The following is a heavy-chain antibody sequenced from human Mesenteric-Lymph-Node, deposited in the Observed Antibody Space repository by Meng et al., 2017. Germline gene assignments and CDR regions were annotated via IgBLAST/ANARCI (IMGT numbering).Heavy chain of an antibody. CDR1: GFTFSSFE. CDR2: IYSGGST. J-gene: IGHJ6*02. Sequence: GGSLRLSCVASGFTFSSFEMNWVRQAPGKGLEWVSVIYSGGSTYYADSVKGRFTISRDNSKNTLYLQMNSLRAEDTAVYYCARGPEIYCSSTSCTRDGMDVWGQGTTVTVSS. D-gene: IGHD2-2*01. V-gene: IGHV3-53*01. CDR3: ARGPEIYCSSTSCTRDGMDV.